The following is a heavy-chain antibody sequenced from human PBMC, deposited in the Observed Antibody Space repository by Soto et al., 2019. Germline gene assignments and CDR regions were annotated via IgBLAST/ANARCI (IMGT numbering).Heavy chain of an antibody. CDR2: ISYDGNNK. J-gene: IGHJ4*02. Sequence: LRLSCAGSGLTFSSYAMHWVRQAPGKGLEWVAVISYDGNNKYYADSVKGRFTISRDNFKNTLYLQMNSLRVEDTAVYYCKGYYYESSGYPFDYWGQGTLVTVSS. D-gene: IGHD3-22*01. CDR1: GLTFSSYA. V-gene: IGHV3-30-3*01. CDR3: KGYYYESSGYPFDY.